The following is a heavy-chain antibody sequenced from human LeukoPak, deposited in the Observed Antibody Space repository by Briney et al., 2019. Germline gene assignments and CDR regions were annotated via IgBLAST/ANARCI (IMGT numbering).Heavy chain of an antibody. CDR3: TRIFYYEAGGYYPDH. CDR2: SRNKGGGYST. D-gene: IGHD3-22*01. Sequence: PGQSLRLSCAAATFTFSAQHMDWVRHAQRKGLEWIGRSRNKGGGYSTVFAASVKGRFTISRDESMSSLYLQMNSLKSDDTAVYYCTRIFYYEAGGYYPDHWGQGTLVTVSS. CDR1: TFTFSAQH. J-gene: IGHJ4*02. V-gene: IGHV3-72*01.